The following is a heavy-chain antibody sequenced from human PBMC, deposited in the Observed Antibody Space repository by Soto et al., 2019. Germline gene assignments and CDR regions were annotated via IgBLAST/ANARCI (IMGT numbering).Heavy chain of an antibody. Sequence: VKVSCKASGGTFSSYAISWVRQAPGQGLEWMGGIIPIFGTANYAQKFQGRVTITADESTSTAYMELSSLRSEDTAVYYCARVIAAAGNIDYWGQGTLVTVSS. D-gene: IGHD6-13*01. V-gene: IGHV1-69*13. J-gene: IGHJ4*02. CDR2: IIPIFGTA. CDR3: ARVIAAAGNIDY. CDR1: GGTFSSYA.